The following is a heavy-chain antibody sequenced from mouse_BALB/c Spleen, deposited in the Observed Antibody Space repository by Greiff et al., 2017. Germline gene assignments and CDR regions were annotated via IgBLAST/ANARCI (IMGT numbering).Heavy chain of an antibody. CDR2: ISNGGGST. Sequence: EVQGVESGGGLVQPGGSLKLSCAASGFTFSSYTMSWVRQTPEKRLEWVAYISNGGGSTYYPDTVKGRFTISRDNAKNTLYLQMSSLKSEDTAMYYWERHEGLLPSFAYWGQGTLVTVSA. CDR1: GFTFSSYT. CDR3: ERHEGLLPSFAY. J-gene: IGHJ3*01. V-gene: IGHV5-12-2*01. D-gene: IGHD2-3*01.